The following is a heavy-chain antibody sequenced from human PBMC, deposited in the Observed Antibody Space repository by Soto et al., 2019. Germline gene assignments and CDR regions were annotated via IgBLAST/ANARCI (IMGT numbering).Heavy chain of an antibody. CDR2: IKQDGSDK. J-gene: IGHJ5*02. CDR1: GFTFSSYW. D-gene: IGHD2-2*01. Sequence: PVESLGLSCAASGFTFSSYWMSWVRQAPGKGLEWVANIKQDGSDKYYVDSVKGRFTISRDNAKNSLYLQMNSLRAEDTAVYYCAREKDIVVVPTNWFDPWGQGTLVTVSS. V-gene: IGHV3-7*03. CDR3: AREKDIVVVPTNWFDP.